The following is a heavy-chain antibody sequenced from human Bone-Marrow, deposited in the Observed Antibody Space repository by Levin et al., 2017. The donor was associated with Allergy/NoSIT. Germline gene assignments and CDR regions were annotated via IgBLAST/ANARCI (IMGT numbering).Heavy chain of an antibody. CDR2: IYYSGST. V-gene: IGHV4-39*01. J-gene: IGHJ6*02. Sequence: PSETLSLTCTVSGGSISSSSYYWGWIRQPPGKGLEWIGSIYYSGSTYYNPSLKSRVTISVDTSKNQFSLKLSSVTAADTAVYYCARHYGDIVVVPAAYYGMDVWGQGTTVTVSS. CDR3: ARHYGDIVVVPAAYYGMDV. CDR1: GGSISSSSYY. D-gene: IGHD2-2*01.